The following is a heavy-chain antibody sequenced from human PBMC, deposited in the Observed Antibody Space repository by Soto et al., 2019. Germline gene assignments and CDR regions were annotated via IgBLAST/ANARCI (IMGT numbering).Heavy chain of an antibody. CDR1: GGSISSYY. CDR2: IYYSGST. D-gene: IGHD2-2*01. CDR3: ARHQDCSSTSCYLDY. Sequence: PSDTLSLTCTVSGGSISSYYWSWIRQPPGKGLEWIGYIYYSGSTNYNPSLKSRVTISVDTSKNQFSLKLSSVTAADTAVYYCARHQDCSSTSCYLDYWGQGTLVTVSS. J-gene: IGHJ4*02. V-gene: IGHV4-59*08.